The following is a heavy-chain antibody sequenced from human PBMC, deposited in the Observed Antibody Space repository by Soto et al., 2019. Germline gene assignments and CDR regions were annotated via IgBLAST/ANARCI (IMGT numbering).Heavy chain of an antibody. CDR1: GYTFTNFG. D-gene: IGHD5-18*01. V-gene: IGHV1-18*01. J-gene: IGHJ5*02. CDR3: AKDGVDDTPTVTGGS. CDR2: INTYNGNT. Sequence: QVLLVQSGAEVKKPGASVKVSCRTSGYTFTNFGLTWVRQAPGRGLEWMGWINTYNGNTHYAQKFQGRLALATDTSTTTAYMELRSLKSDDTAIYYCAKDGVDDTPTVTGGSWGQGTLVSVSS.